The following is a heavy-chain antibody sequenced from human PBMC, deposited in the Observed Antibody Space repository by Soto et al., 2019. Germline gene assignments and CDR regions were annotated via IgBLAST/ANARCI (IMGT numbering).Heavy chain of an antibody. CDR3: ARVSDEPGIAVAGTWFHP. CDR1: GYTFTSYG. Sequence: ASVKVSCKASGYTFTSYGISWVRQAPGQGLEWMGWISAYNGNTNYAQKLQGRVTMTTDTSTSTAYMELRSLRSDDTAVYYCARVSDEPGIAVAGTWFHPWGQGTLVTVSS. CDR2: ISAYNGNT. D-gene: IGHD6-19*01. V-gene: IGHV1-18*01. J-gene: IGHJ5*02.